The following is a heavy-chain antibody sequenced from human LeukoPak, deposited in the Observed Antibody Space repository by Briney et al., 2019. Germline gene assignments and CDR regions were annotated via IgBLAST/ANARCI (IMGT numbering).Heavy chain of an antibody. CDR1: GFTFSSYG. CDR3: AGDKTTGGWYEFDY. J-gene: IGHJ4*02. D-gene: IGHD6-19*01. CDR2: ISYDGSNK. V-gene: IGHV3-30*03. Sequence: GGSLRLSCAASGFTFSSYGMHWVRQAPGKGLEWVAVISYDGSNKYYADSVKGRFTISRDTSKNTASLQMNSLRAEDTAVYYCAGDKTTGGWYEFDYWGQGTLVTVSS.